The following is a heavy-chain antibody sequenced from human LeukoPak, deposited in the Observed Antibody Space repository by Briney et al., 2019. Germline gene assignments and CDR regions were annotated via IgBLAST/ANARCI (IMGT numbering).Heavy chain of an antibody. CDR3: AREGYSYGFYYFDY. CDR2: IYSGDST. D-gene: IGHD5-18*01. Sequence: GGSLRLSCAASGLTVNSNYMSWVRRAPGEGLEWVSVIYSGDSTYYADSVKGRFTISRDNSKNTLYLQMNSLRAEDTAVYYCAREGYSYGFYYFDYWGQGTLVTVSS. J-gene: IGHJ4*02. V-gene: IGHV3-53*01. CDR1: GLTVNSNY.